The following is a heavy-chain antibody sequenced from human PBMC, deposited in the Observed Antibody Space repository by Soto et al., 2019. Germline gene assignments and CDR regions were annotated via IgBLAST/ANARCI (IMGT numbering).Heavy chain of an antibody. Sequence: PGGSLRLSCAAAGITFSSYAMSWVRQPPKKGLEWVSGISSSGGNTYYADSVKGRFTISRDNSKNTLYLQMNSLRAEDMAVYYCARDGGSYYLDYWGQGTLVTVSS. J-gene: IGHJ4*02. V-gene: IGHV3-23*01. CDR3: ARDGGSYYLDY. CDR1: GITFSSYA. D-gene: IGHD1-26*01. CDR2: ISSSGGNT.